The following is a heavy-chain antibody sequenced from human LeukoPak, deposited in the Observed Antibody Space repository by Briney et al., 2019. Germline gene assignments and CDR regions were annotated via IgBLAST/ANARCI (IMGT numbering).Heavy chain of an antibody. J-gene: IGHJ5*02. Sequence: PSETLSFTCTVSGGSISSSSYYWGWIRQPPGKGLEWIGSIYYSGSTYYNPSLKSRVTISVDTSKNQFSLKLSSVTAADTAVYYCALGVVTASTWFDPWGQGTLVTVSS. V-gene: IGHV4-39*01. D-gene: IGHD3-3*01. CDR2: IYYSGST. CDR3: ALGVVTASTWFDP. CDR1: GGSISSSSYY.